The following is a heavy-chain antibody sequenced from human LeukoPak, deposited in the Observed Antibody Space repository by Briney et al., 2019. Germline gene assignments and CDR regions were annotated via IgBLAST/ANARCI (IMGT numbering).Heavy chain of an antibody. Sequence: GGSLRLSCAASGFTFSSYAMTWVRQAPGKGREWVSAISSSGGSTYYADSVKGRFTISRDNSKNTLYLQMNSLRAEDTAVYYCAKDRAQRGNYYDTSGLRFDYWGQGTLVTVSS. CDR2: ISSSGGST. J-gene: IGHJ4*02. D-gene: IGHD3-22*01. CDR1: GFTFSSYA. V-gene: IGHV3-23*01. CDR3: AKDRAQRGNYYDTSGLRFDY.